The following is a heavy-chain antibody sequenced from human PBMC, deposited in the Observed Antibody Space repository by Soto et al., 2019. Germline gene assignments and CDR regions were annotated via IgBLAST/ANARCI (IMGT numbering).Heavy chain of an antibody. CDR1: GYTFTSYD. CDR2: MNPNSGNT. D-gene: IGHD1-20*01. CDR3: ARGDRYNWNYDYYYYMDV. V-gene: IGHV1-8*01. J-gene: IGHJ6*03. Sequence: ASVKVSCKDSGYTFTSYDINWVRQATGQGLEWMGWMNPNSGNTGYAQKFQGRVTMTRNTSISTAYMELSSLRSEDTAVYYCARGDRYNWNYDYYYYMDVWGKGTTVTVSS.